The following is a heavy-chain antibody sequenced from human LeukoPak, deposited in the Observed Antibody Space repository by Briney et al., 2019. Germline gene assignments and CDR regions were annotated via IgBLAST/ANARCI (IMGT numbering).Heavy chain of an antibody. Sequence: GGSLRLSCAASGFTFSSYAMHWVRQAPGKGLEWVAVISYDGSNKYYADSVKGRFTISRDNSKNTLYLQMNSLRAEDTAVYYCARGDYYDSSGCPPFDYWGQGTLVTVSS. J-gene: IGHJ4*02. D-gene: IGHD3-22*01. CDR3: ARGDYYDSSGCPPFDY. V-gene: IGHV3-30*04. CDR1: GFTFSSYA. CDR2: ISYDGSNK.